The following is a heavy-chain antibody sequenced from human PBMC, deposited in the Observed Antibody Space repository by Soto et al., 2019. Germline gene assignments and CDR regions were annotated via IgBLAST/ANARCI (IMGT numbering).Heavy chain of an antibody. D-gene: IGHD5-18*01. CDR1: GFTFSTYW. CDR2: INTDGSTT. J-gene: IGHJ4*02. V-gene: IGHV3-74*01. CDR3: ARDRDTYGLNFFDY. Sequence: EVQLVESGGGLVQPGGSLRLSCSASGFTFSTYWMHWVRQAPGKGLVWVSRINTDGSTTTYADSVKGRFTISRDNAKNTLYLQMNSLRAEDTDVYYCARDRDTYGLNFFDYWGQGTLVTVSS.